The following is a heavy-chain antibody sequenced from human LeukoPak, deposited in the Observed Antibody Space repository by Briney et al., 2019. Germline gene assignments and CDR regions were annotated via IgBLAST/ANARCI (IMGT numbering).Heavy chain of an antibody. J-gene: IGHJ4*02. D-gene: IGHD1-26*01. CDR3: ARETIEGPVDY. Sequence: PGGSLRLSCTVSGFTVSSNSMSWVRQAPGKGLEWVSFIYSDNTHYSDSVKGRFTISRDNAKNSLYLQMNSLRAEDTALYHCARETIEGPVDYWGQGTLVTVSS. V-gene: IGHV3-53*01. CDR1: GFTVSSNS. CDR2: IYSDNT.